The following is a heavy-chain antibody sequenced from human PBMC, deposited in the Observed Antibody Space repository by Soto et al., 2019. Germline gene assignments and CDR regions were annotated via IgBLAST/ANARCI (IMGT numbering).Heavy chain of an antibody. J-gene: IGHJ6*02. CDR1: GFTFSSYG. CDR2: IWYDGSNK. Sequence: PGGSLRLSCAASGFTFSSYGMHWVRQAPGKGLEWVAVIWYDGSNKYYADSVKGRFTISRDNSKNTLYLQMNSLRAEDTAVYYCARMYYYGSGSYYMGGMDVWGQGTTVTVSS. D-gene: IGHD3-10*01. CDR3: ARMYYYGSGSYYMGGMDV. V-gene: IGHV3-33*01.